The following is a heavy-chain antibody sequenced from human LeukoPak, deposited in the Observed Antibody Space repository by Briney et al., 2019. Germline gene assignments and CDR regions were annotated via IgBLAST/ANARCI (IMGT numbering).Heavy chain of an antibody. V-gene: IGHV3-48*02. D-gene: IGHD2-15*01. Sequence: GGSLRLSCAASGLTVSSYSMNWVRQAPGKGLEWVSYISSSSSTIYYADSVKGRFTISRDNAKDSLYLQMNSLRDEDTAVYYCARARASGRSGFDYWGQGTLVTVSS. CDR1: GLTVSSYS. J-gene: IGHJ4*02. CDR2: ISSSSSTI. CDR3: ARARASGRSGFDY.